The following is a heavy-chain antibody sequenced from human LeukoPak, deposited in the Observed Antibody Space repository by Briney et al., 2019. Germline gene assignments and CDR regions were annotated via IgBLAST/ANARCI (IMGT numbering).Heavy chain of an antibody. CDR3: AIARETVTSA. J-gene: IGHJ5*02. Sequence: PGGSLRLSCAAYGFTFSSYAMSWVRQAPGKGLESVSTISISGGTTYYADSVKGRFTISRDNSRNTLYLQMSSLRADDTAVYFCAIARETVTSAWGRGILVTVSS. D-gene: IGHD4-17*01. CDR1: GFTFSSYA. V-gene: IGHV3-23*01. CDR2: ISISGGTT.